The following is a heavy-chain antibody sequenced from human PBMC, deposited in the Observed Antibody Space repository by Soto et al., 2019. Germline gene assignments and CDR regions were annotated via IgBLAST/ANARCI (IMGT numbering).Heavy chain of an antibody. J-gene: IGHJ6*03. CDR3: ARHFYGSGTGVDYYYYYMDV. CDR2: IYYSGNT. CDR1: GGSFSNSSYY. Sequence: SETLSLTCTVSGGSFSNSSYYWGWIRQPPGTGLEWIGNIYYSGNTYSNPSLRSRVTISIDTSKNQFSLKLSSVTAADTAVYYCARHFYGSGTGVDYYYYYMDVWGKGTTVTVSS. V-gene: IGHV4-39*01. D-gene: IGHD3-10*01.